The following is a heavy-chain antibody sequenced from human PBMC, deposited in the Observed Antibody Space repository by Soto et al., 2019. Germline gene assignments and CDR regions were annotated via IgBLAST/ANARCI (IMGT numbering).Heavy chain of an antibody. CDR1: GGSISSYY. J-gene: IGHJ5*02. CDR3: ARDSRSWRGGVDWFDP. V-gene: IGHV4-59*01. Sequence: QVQLQESSPGLVKPSETLSLTCTVSGGSISSYYWSWIRQPPGKGLEWIGYIYYSGSTNYNPSLTRRVIISVDTSKNPVSLKRSSVTAADTAVYYCARDSRSWRGGVDWFDPWGQGTLVTVSS. D-gene: IGHD6-13*01. CDR2: IYYSGST.